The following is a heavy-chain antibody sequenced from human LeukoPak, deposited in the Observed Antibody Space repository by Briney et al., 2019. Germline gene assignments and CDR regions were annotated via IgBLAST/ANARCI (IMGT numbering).Heavy chain of an antibody. CDR2: ISSSGSTI. J-gene: IGHJ4*02. CDR1: GFTFSSYE. CDR3: ARAGDTYYYDSSGWIGYFDY. V-gene: IGHV3-48*03. D-gene: IGHD3-22*01. Sequence: PGGSLRLSCAASGFTFSSYEMNWVRQAPGKGLEWVSYISSSGSTIYYADSVKGRFTISRDNAENSLYLQMNSLRAEDTAVYYCARAGDTYYYDSSGWIGYFDYWGQGTLVTVSS.